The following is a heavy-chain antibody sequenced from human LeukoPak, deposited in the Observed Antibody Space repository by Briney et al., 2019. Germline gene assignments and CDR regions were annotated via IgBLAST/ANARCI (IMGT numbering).Heavy chain of an antibody. CDR1: GGSISSYY. J-gene: IGHJ4*02. CDR3: ARHGASGYYFFDY. CDR2: IYYTGST. D-gene: IGHD2-2*03. V-gene: IGHV4-59*08. Sequence: PSETLSLTCTVSGGSISSYYWSWIRQPPGKGLEWIGYIYYTGSTNYNPSLKSRVTISVDMSKNQFSLKLRSVTAADTAVYYCARHGASGYYFFDYWGQGTLVTVSS.